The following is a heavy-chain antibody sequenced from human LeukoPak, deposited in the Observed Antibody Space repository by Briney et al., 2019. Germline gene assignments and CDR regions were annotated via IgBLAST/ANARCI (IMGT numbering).Heavy chain of an antibody. J-gene: IGHJ4*02. D-gene: IGHD3-22*01. CDR2: IRSKANSYAT. Sequence: GGPLRLSCAASGFTFSGSAMHWVRQASGKGLEWVGRIRSKANSYATAYAASVKGRFTISRDDSKNTAYLQMNSLETEDTAVYFCARGYYDSSAYYDYWGQGTLVTVSS. CDR1: GFTFSGSA. CDR3: ARGYYDSSAYYDY. V-gene: IGHV3-73*01.